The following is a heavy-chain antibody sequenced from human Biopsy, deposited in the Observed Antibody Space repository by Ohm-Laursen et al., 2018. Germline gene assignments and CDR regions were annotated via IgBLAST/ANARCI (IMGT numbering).Heavy chain of an antibody. J-gene: IGHJ3*01. D-gene: IGHD3-3*01. Sequence: TLSLTCTVSGGSISGYYWSWIRQPPGKGLEWIGYVYDSESTDYNPSLQSRVTISVDTSKNQFSLKLSSVTAADTAVFFCARLYRLDDYWNDDPPDAFDVWGQGTMVTVSS. CDR1: GGSISGYY. CDR3: ARLYRLDDYWNDDPPDAFDV. CDR2: VYDSEST. V-gene: IGHV4-59*01.